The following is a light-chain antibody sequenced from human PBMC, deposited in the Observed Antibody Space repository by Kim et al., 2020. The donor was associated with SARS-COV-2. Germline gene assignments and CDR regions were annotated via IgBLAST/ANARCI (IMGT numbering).Light chain of an antibody. CDR1: SGSIARNY. CDR3: QSYDSSTPCV. CDR2: EDN. J-gene: IGLJ3*02. V-gene: IGLV6-57*03. Sequence: NFMLTQSPSVSESPGETVTISCTRSSGSIARNYVQWYQQRPGSAPSTVIYEDNQRPSGVPARFSGSIDSSSNSASLTISGLRTEDEADYYCQSYDSSTPCVFGGGTQLTVL.